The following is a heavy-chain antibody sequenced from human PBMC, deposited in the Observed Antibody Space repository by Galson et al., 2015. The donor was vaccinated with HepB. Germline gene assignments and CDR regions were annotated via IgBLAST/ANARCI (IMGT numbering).Heavy chain of an antibody. CDR2: IYPVDSNT. V-gene: IGHV5-51*01. Sequence: QSGAEVKKPGESLKISCKGSGYSFTNYWIGWVRQMPGKGLEWMGVIYPVDSNTRYSPSFQGQVTISADKSISTAYLQWTSLKASDTAMYYCARHPSYYGSGGDYWGQGSLVTVSS. CDR1: GYSFTNYW. CDR3: ARHPSYYGSGGDY. D-gene: IGHD3-10*01. J-gene: IGHJ4*02.